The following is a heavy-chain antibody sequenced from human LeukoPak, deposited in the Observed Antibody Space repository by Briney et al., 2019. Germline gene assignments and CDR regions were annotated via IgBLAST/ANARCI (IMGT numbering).Heavy chain of an antibody. J-gene: IGHJ3*01. CDR3: ARAGYCGDGGCRGGSAFDV. V-gene: IGHV1-18*01. CDR2: ISAYNGNT. D-gene: IGHD2-15*01. CDR1: GYTFTSYG. Sequence: GASVKVSCKASGYTFTSYGISWVRQAPGQGLEWMGWISAYNGNTNYAQKLQGRVTMTTDTSTSTAYMELRSLTSDDTAVYYCARAGYCGDGGCRGGSAFDVWGQGTMVSVSS.